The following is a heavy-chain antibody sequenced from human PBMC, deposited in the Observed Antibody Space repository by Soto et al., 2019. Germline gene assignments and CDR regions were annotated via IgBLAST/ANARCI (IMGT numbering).Heavy chain of an antibody. CDR3: ARNPVEEGAAIDY. CDR1: GFTFSSYW. Sequence: GGSLRLSCAASGFTFSSYWMHWVRQAPGKGLVWVSRINSDGSSTSYADSVKGRFTISRDNAKNTRYLQMNSLRAEDAAVYYCARNPVEEGAAIDYWGQGTLVTVSS. D-gene: IGHD1-26*01. CDR2: INSDGSST. V-gene: IGHV3-74*01. J-gene: IGHJ4*02.